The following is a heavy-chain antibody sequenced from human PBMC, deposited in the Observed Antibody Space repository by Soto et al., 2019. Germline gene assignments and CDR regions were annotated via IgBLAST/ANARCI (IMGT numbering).Heavy chain of an antibody. CDR1: GFTFSSYG. J-gene: IGHJ6*02. D-gene: IGHD3-16*01. CDR2: ISYDGSNK. V-gene: IGHV3-30*18. CDR3: AKVGEAPRTYYYYYGMDV. Sequence: PGGSLRLSCAASGFTFSSYGMHWVRQAPGKGLEWVAVISYDGSNKYYADSVKGRFTISRDNSKNTLYLQMNSLRAEDTAVYYCAKVGEAPRTYYYYYGMDVWGQGTTVTVSS.